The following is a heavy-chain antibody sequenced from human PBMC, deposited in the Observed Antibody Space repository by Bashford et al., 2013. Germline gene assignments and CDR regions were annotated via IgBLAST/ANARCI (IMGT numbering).Heavy chain of an antibody. CDR1: GYTFTSYY. CDR3: ARARGINQFDY. D-gene: IGHD3-10*01. J-gene: IGHJ4*02. Sequence: ASVKVSCKASGYTFTSYYMHWVRQAPGQGLEWMAIINPSGGSTGHAQKFQGRVTMSRDTSTSTVYMELSSLRSEDTAVYYCARARGINQFDYWGQGTLVTVSS. V-gene: IGHV1-46*01. CDR2: INPSGGST.